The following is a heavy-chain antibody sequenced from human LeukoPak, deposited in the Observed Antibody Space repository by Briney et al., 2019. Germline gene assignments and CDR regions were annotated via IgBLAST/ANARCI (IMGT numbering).Heavy chain of an antibody. CDR1: GGTFNSYA. CDR2: IIPIFGTA. CDR3: ASSAVHGDAFDI. Sequence: SVKVSCKASGGTFNSYAISWVRQAPGQRLEWMGGIIPIFGTANYAQKFQGRVTITADESTSTAYMELSSLRSEDTAVYYCASSAVHGDAFDIWGQGTMVTVSS. V-gene: IGHV1-69*01. D-gene: IGHD6-25*01. J-gene: IGHJ3*02.